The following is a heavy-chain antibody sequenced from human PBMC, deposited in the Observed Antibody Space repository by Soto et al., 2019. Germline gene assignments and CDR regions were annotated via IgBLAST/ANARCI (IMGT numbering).Heavy chain of an antibody. J-gene: IGHJ6*02. CDR3: ARKYCSSTGCYTQSDYYYSGMDV. Sequence: QVQLVQSGAEVKKPGASVKVSCKASGYTFTSYGISWVRQAPGQGLEWMGWISAYKGNTNYAQKLQGRVTMTTDTSTSTGYMELGSLRSDDTVVYYCARKYCSSTGCYTQSDYYYSGMDVWGQGTTVTVSS. CDR2: ISAYKGNT. V-gene: IGHV1-18*01. CDR1: GYTFTSYG. D-gene: IGHD2-2*02.